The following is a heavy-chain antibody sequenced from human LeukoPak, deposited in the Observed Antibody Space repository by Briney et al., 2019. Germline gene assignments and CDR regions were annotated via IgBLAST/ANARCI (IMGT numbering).Heavy chain of an antibody. V-gene: IGHV4-38-2*02. CDR1: GYSISTGYY. Sequence: SETLSLTCTVSGYSISTGYYWDWIRQPPGKGLEWIGTFYHGGSTYYNPSLKSRVTISVDTSKNQFSLKLSSVTAADTAVYYCARAERAGYSYGYYFDYWGQGTLVTVSS. D-gene: IGHD5-18*01. J-gene: IGHJ4*02. CDR3: ARAERAGYSYGYYFDY. CDR2: FYHGGST.